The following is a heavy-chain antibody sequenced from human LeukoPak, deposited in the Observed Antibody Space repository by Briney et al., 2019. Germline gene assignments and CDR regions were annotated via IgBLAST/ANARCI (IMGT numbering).Heavy chain of an antibody. CDR1: GRSFSGYY. Sequence: SETLSLTCAVYGRSFSGYYWSWIRQPPGKGLEWIGEINHSGSTNYNPSLKSRVTISVDTSKNQFSLKLSSVTAADTAVYYCASKGAAAGTRGLYNWFDPWGQGTLVTVSS. CDR3: ASKGAAAGTRGLYNWFDP. V-gene: IGHV4-34*01. D-gene: IGHD6-13*01. CDR2: INHSGST. J-gene: IGHJ5*02.